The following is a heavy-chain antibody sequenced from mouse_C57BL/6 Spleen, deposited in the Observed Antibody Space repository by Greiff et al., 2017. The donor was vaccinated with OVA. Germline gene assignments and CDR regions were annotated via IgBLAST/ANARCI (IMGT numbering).Heavy chain of an antibody. Sequence: VQLKQSGAELVKPGASVKLSCTASGFNIKDYYMHWVKQRTEQGLEWIGRIDPEDGDTKYAPKFQGKATITADTSSNTAYLQLSSLTSEDTAVYYCARVHYGSSHRYVDVGGTGTTVTVSS. D-gene: IGHD1-1*01. CDR3: ARVHYGSSHRYVDV. J-gene: IGHJ1*03. CDR1: GFNIKDYY. CDR2: IDPEDGDT. V-gene: IGHV14-2*01.